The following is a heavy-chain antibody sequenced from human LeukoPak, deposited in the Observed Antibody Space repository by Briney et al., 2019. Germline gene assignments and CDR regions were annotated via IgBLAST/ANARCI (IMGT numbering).Heavy chain of an antibody. CDR1: GFPFISNY. V-gene: IGHV3-53*01. D-gene: IGHD6-6*01. CDR3: ARSTSDVAARPIDY. CDR2: IYSGGTT. Sequence: GSLDLSFPVSGFPFISNYMSWVRQAPGKGLEWVSVIYSGGTTYYADSVKGRFTISRDNSKNTLYLQMNNLRAEDTGVYYCARSTSDVAARPIDYWGQGTLVTVSS. J-gene: IGHJ4*02.